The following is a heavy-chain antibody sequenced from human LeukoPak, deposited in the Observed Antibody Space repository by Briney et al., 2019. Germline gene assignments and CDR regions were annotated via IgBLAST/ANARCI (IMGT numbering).Heavy chain of an antibody. CDR1: GGSISSHY. V-gene: IGHV4-59*11. D-gene: IGHD2-2*01. CDR2: IYYSGST. J-gene: IGHJ4*02. Sequence: SETLSLTCTVAGGSISSHYWSWIRQPPGKGLEWIEYIYYSGSTNYNPSLKSRVTISVDTSKNQFSLKLSSVTAADTAVYYCARGVVPAAMSYWGQGTLVTVS. CDR3: ARGVVPAAMSY.